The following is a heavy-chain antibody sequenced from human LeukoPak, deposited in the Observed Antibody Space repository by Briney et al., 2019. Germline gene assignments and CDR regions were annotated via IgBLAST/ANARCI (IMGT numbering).Heavy chain of an antibody. J-gene: IGHJ3*02. Sequence: GGSLRLSCAASGFTFSSYSMNWVRQAPGKGPEWVSYISSSTTIYFADSVKGRFTISRDNAKNSLYLQMNSLRDEDTAVYYCARRMGGELVAFDIWGQGTMVTVSS. D-gene: IGHD1-7*01. CDR2: ISSSTTI. CDR3: ARRMGGELVAFDI. CDR1: GFTFSSYS. V-gene: IGHV3-48*02.